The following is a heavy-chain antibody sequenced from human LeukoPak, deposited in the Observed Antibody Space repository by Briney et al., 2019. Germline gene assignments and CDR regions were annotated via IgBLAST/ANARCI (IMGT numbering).Heavy chain of an antibody. Sequence: ASVKVSCKASGYTFTSYAMNWVRQAPGQGLEWMGWINTNTGNPTYAQGFTGRFVFSLDTSVSTAYLQISSLKAEDTDVYYCARSLASMVRGPKPSSGLLYWGQGTLVTVSS. CDR3: ARSLASMVRGPKPSSGLLY. J-gene: IGHJ4*02. V-gene: IGHV7-4-1*02. CDR1: GYTFTSYA. D-gene: IGHD3-10*01. CDR2: INTNTGNP.